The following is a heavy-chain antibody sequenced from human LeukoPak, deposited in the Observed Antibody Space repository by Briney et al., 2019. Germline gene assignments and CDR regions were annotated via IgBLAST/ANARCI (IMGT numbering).Heavy chain of an antibody. CDR3: ARYAHLWQQLVNWFDP. J-gene: IGHJ5*02. V-gene: IGHV1-2*02. D-gene: IGHD6-13*01. CDR2: INPNSGGT. CDR1: GYTFTGYY. Sequence: GASVKVSCKASGYTFTGYYMHWVRQAPGQGLEWMGWINPNSGGTNYAQKFQGRVTMTRDTSISTAFMELSRLRSDDTAVYYCARYAHLWQQLVNWFDPWGQGTLVTVSS.